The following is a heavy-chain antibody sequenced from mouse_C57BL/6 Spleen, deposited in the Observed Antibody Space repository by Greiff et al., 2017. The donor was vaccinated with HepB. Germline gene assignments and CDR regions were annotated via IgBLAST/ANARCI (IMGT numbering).Heavy chain of an antibody. D-gene: IGHD2-5*01. Sequence: EVQVVESGGGLVKPGGSLKLSCAASGFTFSSYAMSWVRQTPEKRLEWVATISDGGSYTYYPDNVKGRFTISRDNAKNNLYLQMSHLKSEDTAMYYCARKGAYYSNYVDYWGQGTTLTVSS. V-gene: IGHV5-4*01. CDR2: ISDGGSYT. J-gene: IGHJ2*01. CDR1: GFTFSSYA. CDR3: ARKGAYYSNYVDY.